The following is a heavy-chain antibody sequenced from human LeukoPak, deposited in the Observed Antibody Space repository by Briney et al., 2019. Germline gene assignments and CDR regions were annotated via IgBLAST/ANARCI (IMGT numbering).Heavy chain of an antibody. Sequence: SGGSLRLSCAASGFDVSSHHMVWVRQAPGKGLEWVSVTYTRGNSYYTDSVKGRFIISRDTSKNTMDLQMNSLRTEDTAVYYCATLPPFQYCSNGVCPREYKDYWGQGTLVTVSS. V-gene: IGHV3-53*01. CDR3: ATLPPFQYCSNGVCPREYKDY. J-gene: IGHJ4*02. CDR2: TYTRGNS. D-gene: IGHD2-8*01. CDR1: GFDVSSHH.